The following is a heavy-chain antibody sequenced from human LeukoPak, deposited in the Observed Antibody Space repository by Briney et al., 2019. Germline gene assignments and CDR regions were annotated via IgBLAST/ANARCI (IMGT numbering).Heavy chain of an antibody. Sequence: GGSPRLSCAASGFTFSSYNMNWVRQAPGKGLEWVSRINSDGSSTSYADSVKGRFTISRDNAKNTLYLQMNSLRAEDTAVYYCARAVEYYYDSSGYYYRYWGQGTLVTVSS. J-gene: IGHJ4*02. CDR3: ARAVEYYYDSSGYYYRY. V-gene: IGHV3-74*01. D-gene: IGHD3-22*01. CDR1: GFTFSSYN. CDR2: INSDGSST.